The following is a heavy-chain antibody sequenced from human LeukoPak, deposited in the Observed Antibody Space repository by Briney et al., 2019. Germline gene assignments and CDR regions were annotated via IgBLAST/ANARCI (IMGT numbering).Heavy chain of an antibody. CDR3: ARGSPHWFDP. CDR1: GGSISSGGYY. V-gene: IGHV4-31*03. J-gene: IGHJ5*02. CDR2: IYYSGST. Sequence: PSETLSLTCTVSGGSISSGGYYWSWIRQHPGKGLEWIGYIYYSGSTYYNPSLKSRVTISVDTSKNQFSLRLSSVTAADTAVYYCARGSPHWFDPWGQGTLVTVSS.